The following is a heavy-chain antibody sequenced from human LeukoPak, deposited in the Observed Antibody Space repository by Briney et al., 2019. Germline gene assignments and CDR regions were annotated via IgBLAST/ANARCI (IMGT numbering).Heavy chain of an antibody. CDR1: GGSISSSNW. D-gene: IGHD1-26*01. J-gene: IGHJ4*02. CDR3: ARDLFSTAGAYDY. V-gene: IGHV3-7*01. CDR2: IKQDGSEK. Sequence: PSETLSLTCAVSGGSISSSNWWSWVRQPPGKGLEWVANIKQDGSEKYYVDSVEGRFTISRDSAKNSLFLQMSSLRAEDTAVYYCARDLFSTAGAYDYWGQGTLVIVSS.